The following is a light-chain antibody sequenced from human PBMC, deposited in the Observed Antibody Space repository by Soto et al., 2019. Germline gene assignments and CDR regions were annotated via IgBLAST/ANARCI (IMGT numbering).Light chain of an antibody. Sequence: QSVLTQPPSVSGAPGQRVTISCTGSSSNIGAGYDVHWYQQLPGTAPKLLIYGNSNRPSGVPDRFSGSKSGTSASLAITGLKAEDEADYYCQSYDSSQSVVFGGGTKLTVL. CDR3: QSYDSSQSVV. CDR2: GNS. J-gene: IGLJ2*01. CDR1: SSNIGAGYD. V-gene: IGLV1-40*01.